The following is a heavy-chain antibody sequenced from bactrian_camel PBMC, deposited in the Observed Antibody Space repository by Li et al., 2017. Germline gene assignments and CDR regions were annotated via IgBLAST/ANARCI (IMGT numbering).Heavy chain of an antibody. J-gene: IGHJ4*01. CDR1: GHGIRRHC. CDR2: IDADGTT. Sequence: QVQLVESGGGSAQAGGSLRLSCAASGHGIRRHCMAWFRQAPGKERENVATIDADGTTTYTESVRGRFTISRDDAKNTVYLELSLLKTDDTAMYYCGKPTAPGTRPAHCVGEYCIWGQGTQVTVS. CDR3: GKPTAPGTRPAHCVGEYCI. V-gene: IGHV3S56*01. D-gene: IGHD3*01.